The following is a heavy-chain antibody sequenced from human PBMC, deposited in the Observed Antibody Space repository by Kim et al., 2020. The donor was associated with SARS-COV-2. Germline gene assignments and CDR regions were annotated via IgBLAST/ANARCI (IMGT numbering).Heavy chain of an antibody. Sequence: ASVKVSCKASGYTFTNYAMHWVRQAPGQRLEWMVWINAGNGNTKYSQIFQGRVTISRDTSANTAYMELSSLRSEDTAVYYCARGAYSSGWYVAFDNWGQGTLVTVSS. V-gene: IGHV1-3*01. CDR2: INAGNGNT. J-gene: IGHJ4*02. CDR1: GYTFTNYA. CDR3: ARGAYSSGWYVAFDN. D-gene: IGHD6-19*01.